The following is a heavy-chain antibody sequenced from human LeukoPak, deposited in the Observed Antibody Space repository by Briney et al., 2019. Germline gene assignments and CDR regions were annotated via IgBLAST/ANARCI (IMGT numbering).Heavy chain of an antibody. D-gene: IGHD3-22*01. V-gene: IGHV2-5*02. CDR3: AHYYYNSRVFDF. J-gene: IGHJ4*02. CDR1: GFSLSTSGVG. Sequence: SGPTLVKPTQTLTLTCMFSGFSLSTSGVGVGWIRQPPGKALEWLALIYWDVDKRYSPSLKSRLTIIKDTSKNQVVLTMTNMDPVDTATYYCAHYYYNSRVFDFWGQGTLVTVSS. CDR2: IYWDVDK.